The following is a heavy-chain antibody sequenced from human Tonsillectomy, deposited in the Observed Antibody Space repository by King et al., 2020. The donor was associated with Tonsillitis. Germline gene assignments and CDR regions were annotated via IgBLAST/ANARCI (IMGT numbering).Heavy chain of an antibody. Sequence: VQLVESGGGVVXPGRSLRLSCAASGFTFSTYAMHWVRQAPGKGLEWVAVVSYDGFNKYYPDSVKGRFTISRDNSNNTLYLQMNSLRAEDADVYYCARDKIPYQLPDWYLDLWGRGTLVTVSS. D-gene: IGHD2-2*01. CDR3: ARDKIPYQLPDWYLDL. CDR1: GFTFSTYA. J-gene: IGHJ2*01. CDR2: VSYDGFNK. V-gene: IGHV3-30-3*01.